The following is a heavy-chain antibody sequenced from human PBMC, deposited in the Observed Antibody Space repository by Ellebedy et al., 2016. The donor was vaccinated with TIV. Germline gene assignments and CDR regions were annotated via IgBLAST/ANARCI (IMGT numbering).Heavy chain of an antibody. D-gene: IGHD2-2*01. CDR2: ISYDGSNK. CDR3: ARDHIVVVPAAWDYYYYYGMDV. J-gene: IGHJ6*02. V-gene: IGHV3-30-3*01. CDR1: GFTFSSYA. Sequence: GGSLRLXXAASGFTFSSYAMHWVRQAPGKGLEWVAVISYDGSNKYYADSVKGRFTISRDNSKNTLYLQMNSLRAEDTAVYYCARDHIVVVPAAWDYYYYYGMDVWGQGTTVTVSS.